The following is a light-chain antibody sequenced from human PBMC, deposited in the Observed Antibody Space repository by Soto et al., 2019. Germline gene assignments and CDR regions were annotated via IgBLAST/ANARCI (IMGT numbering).Light chain of an antibody. CDR1: SSDVGGYNF. CDR3: SSYSNTNTLV. V-gene: IGLV2-14*01. J-gene: IGLJ2*01. Sequence: QSALTQPASVSGSLGQSITISCTGTSSDVGGYNFASWYQQHPGKAPKLMIHEVSNRPSGVSNRFSGSKSGNTASLTISGLQAEDEGDYYCSSYSNTNTLVFGGGTKLTVL. CDR2: EVS.